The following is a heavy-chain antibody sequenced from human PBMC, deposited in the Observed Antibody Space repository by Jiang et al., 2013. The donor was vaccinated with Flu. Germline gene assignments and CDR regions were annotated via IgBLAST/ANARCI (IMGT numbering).Heavy chain of an antibody. V-gene: IGHV1-18*01. CDR2: INTYNGNT. CDR1: YG. CDR3: ARDRGDGYNYPDY. D-gene: IGHD5-24*01. J-gene: IGHJ4*02. Sequence: YGISWVRQAPGQGLEWMGWINTYNGNTNYAQKFQGRVTMTADTSTSTAYMELRSLRSDDTAVYYCARDRGDGYNYPDYWGQGTLVTVSS.